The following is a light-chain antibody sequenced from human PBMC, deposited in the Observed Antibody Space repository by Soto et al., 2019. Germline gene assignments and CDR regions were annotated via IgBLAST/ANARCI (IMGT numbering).Light chain of an antibody. V-gene: IGKV3-20*01. CDR1: QSVSSSY. Sequence: EIVLTQSPGTLSLSPGERATLSCRASQSVSSSYLAGYQQKPGQAPRLLIYGASSRATGIPDRFSGSGSGTDFTLTISRLEPEDFAVYYCQQYGSSQYTFGQGTKLEIK. CDR3: QQYGSSQYT. CDR2: GAS. J-gene: IGKJ2*01.